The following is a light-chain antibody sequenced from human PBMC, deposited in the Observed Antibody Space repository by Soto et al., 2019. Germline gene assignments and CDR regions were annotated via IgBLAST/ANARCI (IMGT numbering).Light chain of an antibody. Sequence: AIQLTQSPPSLSASVGDRVTITCRASQGIRKDLAWYQQRPGQAPNLLIYAASTLQFGVPSRFSGSGSGTDFTLTINSLQPEDFATYFCLQDYNYPRTFGQGTKVEI. CDR1: QGIRKD. CDR3: LQDYNYPRT. V-gene: IGKV1-6*01. J-gene: IGKJ1*01. CDR2: AAS.